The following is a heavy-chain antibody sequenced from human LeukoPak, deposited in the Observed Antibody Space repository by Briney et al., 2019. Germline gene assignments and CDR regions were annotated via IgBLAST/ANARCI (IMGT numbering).Heavy chain of an antibody. CDR1: GDSVSSNSAA. CDR2: TYYRSKWYN. V-gene: IGHV6-1*01. J-gene: IGHJ1*01. Sequence: SQTLSLTCAISGDSVSSNSAAWNWIRQSPSRGLEWLGRTYYRSKWYNDYAVSVKSRITINPDTSKNQFSLQLNSVTPEDTAVYYCARGSDSSGYYYGYFQHWGQGTLVTVSS. D-gene: IGHD3-22*01. CDR3: ARGSDSSGYYYGYFQH.